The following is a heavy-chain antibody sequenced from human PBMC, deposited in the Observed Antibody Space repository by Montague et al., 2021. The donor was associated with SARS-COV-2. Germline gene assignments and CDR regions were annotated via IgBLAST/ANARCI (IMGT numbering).Heavy chain of an antibody. CDR1: GGSFSGHY. Sequence: SETLSLTCAVYGGSFSGHYWNWIRQPPGKGLEWIGEINHSGSTNNNPSLKSRVTMSVDTSKNQFSLKLSSVTAADTAVYYCARGARQGYGFRLGSFDYWGPGTLVTVSS. CDR2: INHSGST. J-gene: IGHJ4*02. D-gene: IGHD3-10*01. V-gene: IGHV4-34*01. CDR3: ARGARQGYGFRLGSFDY.